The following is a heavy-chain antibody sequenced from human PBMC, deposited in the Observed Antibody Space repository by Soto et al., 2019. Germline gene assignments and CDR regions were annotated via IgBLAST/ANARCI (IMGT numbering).Heavy chain of an antibody. D-gene: IGHD5-18*01. CDR2: FDPEDGET. V-gene: IGHV1-24*01. CDR3: ALRGYSYGLYYFDY. J-gene: IGHJ4*02. Sequence: ASVKGSCKVSGYTLTELSMHWVRQAPGKGLEWMGGFDPEDGETIYAQKFQGRVTMTEDTSTDTAYMELSSLRSEDTAVYYCALRGYSYGLYYFDYWGQGTLVTVSS. CDR1: GYTLTELS.